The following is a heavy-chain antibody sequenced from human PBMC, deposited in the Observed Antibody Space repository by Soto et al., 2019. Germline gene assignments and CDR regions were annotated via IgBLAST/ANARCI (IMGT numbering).Heavy chain of an antibody. J-gene: IGHJ5*02. Sequence: ASVKVSCKASGYTFTSYGISWVRQAPGQGLEWMGRINANISMTNYAQKFQGRVSMTADKSTSTAYMELRSLRSDDTAMYFCARGSYYGGHYEAWFDPWGQGTLVTVSS. V-gene: IGHV1-18*01. CDR2: INANISMT. D-gene: IGHD3-3*01. CDR1: GYTFTSYG. CDR3: ARGSYYGGHYEAWFDP.